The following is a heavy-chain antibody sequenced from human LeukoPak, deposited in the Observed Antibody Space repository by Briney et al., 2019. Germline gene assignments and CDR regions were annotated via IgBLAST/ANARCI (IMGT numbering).Heavy chain of an antibody. CDR3: ARGAARRSEYFQH. CDR2: IYYSGST. Sequence: NPSETLSLTCTVSGGSISSYYWSWIRQPPGKGLEWIGYIYYSGSTNYNPSLKSRVTISVDTSKNQFSLKLSSVTAADTAVYYCARGAARRSEYFQHWGQGTLVTVSS. J-gene: IGHJ1*01. D-gene: IGHD6-6*01. CDR1: GGSISSYY. V-gene: IGHV4-59*01.